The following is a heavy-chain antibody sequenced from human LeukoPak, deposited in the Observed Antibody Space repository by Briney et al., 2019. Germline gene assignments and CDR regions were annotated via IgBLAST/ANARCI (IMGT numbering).Heavy chain of an antibody. D-gene: IGHD4-17*01. CDR3: ARDTSGYGDFDFDY. V-gene: IGHV3-23*01. CDR2: ISGSGGST. CDR1: GFTFSSYA. Sequence: ESLRLSCAASGFTFSSYAMSWVRQAPGKGLEWVSAISGSGGSTYYADSVKGRFTISRDNSKNTLYLQMSSLRADDTAVYYCARDTSGYGDFDFDYWGQGTLVTVSS. J-gene: IGHJ4*02.